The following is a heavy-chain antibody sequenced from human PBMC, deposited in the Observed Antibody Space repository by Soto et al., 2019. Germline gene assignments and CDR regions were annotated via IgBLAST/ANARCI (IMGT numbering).Heavy chain of an antibody. CDR3: ASGRNPSSSWYGLDYYYYMDV. Sequence: QVQLVQSGAEVKKPGASVKVSCKASGYTFTSYDINWVRQATGQGLEWMGWMNLNSGNTSYAQKIQGRVTMTKNTPISRAYMELSSLRSEDTAMYYCASGRNPSSSWYGLDYYYYMDVWGKGTTVTVSS. V-gene: IGHV1-8*01. CDR1: GYTFTSYD. D-gene: IGHD6-13*01. CDR2: MNLNSGNT. J-gene: IGHJ6*03.